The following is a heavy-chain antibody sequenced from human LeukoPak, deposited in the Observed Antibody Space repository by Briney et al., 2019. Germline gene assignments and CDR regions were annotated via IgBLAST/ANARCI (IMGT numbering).Heavy chain of an antibody. CDR1: GFTFSSYA. J-gene: IGHJ4*02. Sequence: GSLRLSCAASGFTFSSYAMSWVRQAPGKGLEWVSSISGSNDNTYYADSVKDRFTISRDNSKNTLSLQMNSLRAGDTAVYYCAKGRGTTVTSAANYWGQGTLVTVSS. V-gene: IGHV3-23*01. CDR2: ISGSNDNT. D-gene: IGHD4-17*01. CDR3: AKGRGTTVTSAANY.